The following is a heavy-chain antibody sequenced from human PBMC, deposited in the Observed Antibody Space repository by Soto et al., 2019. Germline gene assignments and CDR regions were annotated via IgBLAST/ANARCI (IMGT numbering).Heavy chain of an antibody. D-gene: IGHD3-10*01. Sequence: QVQLQESGPGLVKASETLSLTCTVSGGSMTSDFWSWIRQSPGKGLEWIGHIYFSGSPNYNPSLESRVTISVDTSRNQFSLKLTSMTGADAAVYYCARGLRLSSGTYHHYYYGLDVWGHGTTVTVSS. CDR2: IYFSGSP. V-gene: IGHV4-59*01. CDR3: ARGLRLSSGTYHHYYYGLDV. CDR1: GGSMTSDF. J-gene: IGHJ6*02.